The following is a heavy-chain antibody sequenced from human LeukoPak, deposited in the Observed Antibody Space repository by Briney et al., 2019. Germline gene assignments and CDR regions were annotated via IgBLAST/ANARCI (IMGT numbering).Heavy chain of an antibody. CDR2: ISSSGSAT. V-gene: IGHV3-11*01. Sequence: PGGSLRLSCAASGFTFSDYFMSWVRQAPGKGLEWVSYISSSGSATTYADSVRGRFTVSRDNAMNSLYLQMNSLRAEDTAVYYCARDLAYGYEEFDYWGQGTLVTVSS. D-gene: IGHD5-18*01. CDR1: GFTFSDYF. CDR3: ARDLAYGYEEFDY. J-gene: IGHJ4*02.